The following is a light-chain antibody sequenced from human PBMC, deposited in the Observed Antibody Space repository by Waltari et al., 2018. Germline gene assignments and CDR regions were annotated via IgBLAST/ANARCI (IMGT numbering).Light chain of an antibody. CDR3: MQGTQWPWT. CDR2: KVS. J-gene: IGKJ1*01. CDR1: QRLVFSDGNTY. V-gene: IGKV2-30*01. Sequence: EALLTQSPLSLPVPPVQPASIYCWASQRLVFSDGNTYLNWFHQRTGQPPRRLIYKVSNRDSGVPDRFRGSGSGTHFTLNISRVESEDIGVYYCMQGTQWPWTFGQGTKVEIK.